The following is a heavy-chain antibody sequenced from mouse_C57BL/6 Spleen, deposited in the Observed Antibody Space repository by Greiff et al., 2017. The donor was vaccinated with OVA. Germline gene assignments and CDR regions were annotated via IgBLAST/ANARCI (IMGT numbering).Heavy chain of an antibody. CDR2: IYPGSGNT. V-gene: IGHV1-66*01. CDR1: GYSFTSYY. CDR3: ATPYYGSSYWYFDV. D-gene: IGHD1-1*01. J-gene: IGHJ1*03. Sequence: QVQLKESGPELVKPGASVKISCKASGYSFTSYYIHWVKQRPGQGLEWIGWIYPGSGNTKYNEKFKGKATLTADTSSSTAYMQLSSLTSEDSAVYYCATPYYGSSYWYFDVWGTGTTVTVSS.